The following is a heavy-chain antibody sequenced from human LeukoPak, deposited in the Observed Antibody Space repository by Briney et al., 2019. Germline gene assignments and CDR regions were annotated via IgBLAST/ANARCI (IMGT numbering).Heavy chain of an antibody. CDR1: GFTFSRYW. J-gene: IGHJ4*02. Sequence: PGGSLRLPCAAAGFTFSRYWMNWYRQAPGKGLEWVGNINQDAREINYVDSVRGRFTISRDNAKNSLHLQMNSLRAEDTAVYYCATDRDNSDWQKRFDSWGQGTLVTVSS. D-gene: IGHD2-21*02. V-gene: IGHV3-7*01. CDR2: INQDAREI. CDR3: ATDRDNSDWQKRFDS.